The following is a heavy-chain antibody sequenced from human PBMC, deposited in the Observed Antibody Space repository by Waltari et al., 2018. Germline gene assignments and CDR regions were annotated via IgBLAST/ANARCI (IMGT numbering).Heavy chain of an antibody. D-gene: IGHD3-3*01. CDR3: AKGPEMATIFETTFDY. CDR2: ISWNSGSI. Sequence: EVQLVESGGGLVQPGRSLRLSCAASGFTFDDYAMHWVRQAPGKGLEWVSGISWNSGSIGYADSVKGRFTISRDNAKNSLYLQMNSLRAEDTALYYCAKGPEMATIFETTFDYWGQGTLVTVSS. J-gene: IGHJ4*02. V-gene: IGHV3-9*01. CDR1: GFTFDDYA.